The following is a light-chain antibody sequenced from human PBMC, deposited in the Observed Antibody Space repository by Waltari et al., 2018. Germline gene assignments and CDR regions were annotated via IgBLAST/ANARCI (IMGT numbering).Light chain of an antibody. V-gene: IGKV1-39*01. CDR1: QSISSY. CDR2: ATS. CDR3: QQSYRTPPLT. J-gene: IGKJ4*01. Sequence: DIQMTQSPSSLSASVGDRVTITCRASQSISSYLNWYQQKPGKAPKVLIYATSSLQSGVPSRVSGSGSGTDFTLTISSLQPEDFATYYCQQSYRTPPLTFGGGTKVEIK.